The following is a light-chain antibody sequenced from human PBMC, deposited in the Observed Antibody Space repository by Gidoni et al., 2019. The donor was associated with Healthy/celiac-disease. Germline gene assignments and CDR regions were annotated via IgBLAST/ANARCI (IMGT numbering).Light chain of an antibody. J-gene: IGKJ3*01. Sequence: DIQMTQSPSSLSASVGDRVTITCRASQGISNYLAWYQQKPGKVPKLLIYAAPTLQSGVPSRFSGSGSGTDFTLTISSLQPEDVATYYCQKYNSAGFGPGTKVDIK. CDR1: QGISNY. CDR3: QKYNSAG. V-gene: IGKV1-27*01. CDR2: AAP.